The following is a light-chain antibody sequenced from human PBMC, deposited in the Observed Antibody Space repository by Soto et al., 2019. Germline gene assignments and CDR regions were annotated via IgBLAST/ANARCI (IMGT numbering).Light chain of an antibody. CDR1: QSLLHSNGYNY. CDR2: LGS. V-gene: IGKV2-28*01. CDR3: MQAVQTPFT. Sequence: DIVMTQSPLSLPVTPGEPASISCRSSQSLLHSNGYNYLDWYLQKPGQSPQLLIYLGSNRASGVPDRFGGSGSGTDFTLKISRAEAEDVGVYYCMQAVQTPFTFGPGTKVDIK. J-gene: IGKJ3*01.